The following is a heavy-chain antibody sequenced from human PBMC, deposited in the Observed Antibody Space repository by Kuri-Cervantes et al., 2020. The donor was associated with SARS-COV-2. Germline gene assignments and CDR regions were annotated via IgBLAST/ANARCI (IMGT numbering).Heavy chain of an antibody. CDR3: VRDGDHWNFDY. CDR2: INPDGSYT. D-gene: IGHD1-1*01. Sequence: GESLKISCAASGFTFSGHWIHWVRQAPGKWLVWVSRINPDGSYTNNADSVKGRFTLSRDNAKNMLFLQMNSLRAEDTAVYYCVRDGDHWNFDYWGKGTLVTVSS. CDR1: GFTFSGHW. V-gene: IGHV3-74*01. J-gene: IGHJ4*02.